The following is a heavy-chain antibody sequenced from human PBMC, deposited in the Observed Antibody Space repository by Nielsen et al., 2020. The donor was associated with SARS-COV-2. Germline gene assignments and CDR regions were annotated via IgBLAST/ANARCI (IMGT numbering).Heavy chain of an antibody. V-gene: IGHV1-18*04. CDR2: TGIYNGNT. Sequence: ASVKVSCKASGYTFTSYGITWVRQAPGQGLEWLGWTGIYNGNTKYAQKLQGRVTMTRNTSISTAYMELSSLRSEDTAVYYCARGMGRTMIVVVIKRTFNWFDPWGQGTLVTVSS. D-gene: IGHD3-22*01. J-gene: IGHJ5*02. CDR1: GYTFTSYG. CDR3: ARGMGRTMIVVVIKRTFNWFDP.